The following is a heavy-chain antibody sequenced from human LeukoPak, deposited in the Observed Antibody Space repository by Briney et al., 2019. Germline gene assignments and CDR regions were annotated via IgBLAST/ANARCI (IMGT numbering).Heavy chain of an antibody. CDR1: GYTFTSYD. CDR2: MNPKSGKT. D-gene: IGHD5-18*01. J-gene: IGHJ4*02. V-gene: IGHV1-8*01. CDR3: ARASYRYSYGVYY. Sequence: ASVKVSCKASGYTFTSYDINWVRQATGQGLEWRGWMNPKSGKTGYAQKFQGRVTMTRNTSISPAYMELSSLRSEHTAVYYCARASYRYSYGVYYWGQGTLVTVSS.